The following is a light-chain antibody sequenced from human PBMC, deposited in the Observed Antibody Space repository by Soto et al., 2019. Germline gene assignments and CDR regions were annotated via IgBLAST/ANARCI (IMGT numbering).Light chain of an antibody. V-gene: IGKV1D-12*01. Sequence: DIQMTQSPSSVSASVGDRVTITCRASQDIVRWLAWFQQKPGKAPKLPIYATSSLHSGVPSRFSGSGSGTTFTLTINGLQPEDFATYYCQQANTFPLTFGGGTKVDIK. CDR2: ATS. J-gene: IGKJ4*01. CDR1: QDIVRW. CDR3: QQANTFPLT.